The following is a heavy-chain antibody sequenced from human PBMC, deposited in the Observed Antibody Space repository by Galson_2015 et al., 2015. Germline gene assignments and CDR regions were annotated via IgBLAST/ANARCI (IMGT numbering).Heavy chain of an antibody. V-gene: IGHV3-48*03. D-gene: IGHD6-19*01. CDR2: ISSSGSTI. CDR3: ARDRTGSGGFDY. CDR1: GFTFSSYE. J-gene: IGHJ4*02. Sequence: SLRLSCAASGFTFSSYEMNWVRQAPGKGLEWVSYISSSGSTIYYADSVKGRFTISRDNAKNSLYLQMNSLRAEDTAVYYCARDRTGSGGFDYWGQGTLVTVSS.